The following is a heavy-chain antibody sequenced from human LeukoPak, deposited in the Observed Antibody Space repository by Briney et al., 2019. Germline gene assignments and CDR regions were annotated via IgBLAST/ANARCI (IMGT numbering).Heavy chain of an antibody. J-gene: IGHJ4*02. CDR1: GYTFTGYY. CDR3: ARAPGMEWLPDY. D-gene: IGHD3-3*01. V-gene: IGHV1-2*06. CDR2: INPNSGGT. Sequence: ASVKVSCKASGYTFTGYYMHWVRQAPGQGLEWMGRINPNSGGTNYAQKFQGRVTMTRDTSISTAHMELSRLRSDDTAVHYCARAPGMEWLPDYWGQGTLVTVSS.